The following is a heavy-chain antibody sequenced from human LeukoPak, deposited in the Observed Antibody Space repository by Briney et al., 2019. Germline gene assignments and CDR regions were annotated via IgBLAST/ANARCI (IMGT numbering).Heavy chain of an antibody. Sequence: PGGSLRLSCAAAGFTFSSYWMHWVRQAPGKGLVWGSRINSDGSRTSYADSVKGRFTISRDNSKNTLYLQMNSLRAEDTAVYYCAKSSWYSPYYFDYWGQGTLVTVSS. CDR3: AKSSWYSPYYFDY. J-gene: IGHJ4*02. CDR2: INSDGSRT. CDR1: GFTFSSYW. D-gene: IGHD2-15*01. V-gene: IGHV3-74*01.